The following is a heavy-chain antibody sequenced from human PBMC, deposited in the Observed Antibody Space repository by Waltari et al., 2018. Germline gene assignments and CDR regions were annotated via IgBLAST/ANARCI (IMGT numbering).Heavy chain of an antibody. Sequence: QLQLQESGPGLVKPAEHLSPTCTVHGGSFSSSISYWGGIRQPPGRGLEWIGNIYYTGSTYYNPSLKSRVTISVDTSKNQFSLKLTSVTAADTAVYYCATLGEYSSGWYSYYFDYWGQGILVTVSS. CDR2: IYYTGST. V-gene: IGHV4-39*01. CDR1: GGSFSSSISY. J-gene: IGHJ4*02. CDR3: ATLGEYSSGWYSYYFDY. D-gene: IGHD6-19*01.